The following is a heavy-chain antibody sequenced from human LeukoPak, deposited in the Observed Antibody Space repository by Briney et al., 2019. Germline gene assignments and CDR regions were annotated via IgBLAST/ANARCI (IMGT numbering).Heavy chain of an antibody. J-gene: IGHJ4*02. CDR1: GFTISSYS. D-gene: IGHD6-13*01. CDR3: AREKLGVGAAFDY. Sequence: GGSLRLSCAASGFTISSYSMNWVRQAPGKGLEWGSSISSSSSYIYYADSVKGRFTISRDNAKNSLYLQMNSLRAEDTAVYYCAREKLGVGAAFDYWGQGTLVTVSS. CDR2: ISSSSSYI. V-gene: IGHV3-21*01.